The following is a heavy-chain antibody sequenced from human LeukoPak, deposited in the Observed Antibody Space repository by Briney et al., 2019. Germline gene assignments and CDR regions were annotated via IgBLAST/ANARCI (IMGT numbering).Heavy chain of an antibody. Sequence: GGSLRLSRAASGFTLSSYGMHWVRQAPGKGLEWVAFIRFDGSNKNYAGSVKGRFTISRNKSKNTMHLQMDSLRTTDTAMSYCAKVGLQLWLSDYWGQGTLVTVSS. CDR1: GFTLSSYG. D-gene: IGHD5-18*01. CDR3: AKVGLQLWLSDY. V-gene: IGHV3-30*02. CDR2: IRFDGSNK. J-gene: IGHJ4*02.